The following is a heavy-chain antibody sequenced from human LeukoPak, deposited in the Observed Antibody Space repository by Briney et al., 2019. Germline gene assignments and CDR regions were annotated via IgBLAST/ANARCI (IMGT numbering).Heavy chain of an antibody. Sequence: SETLSLTCTVSGGSISSYYWSRIRQPPGKGLEWIGYIYYSGSTNYNPSLKSRVTISVDTSKNQFSLKLSSVTAADTAVYYCARDKTSNTAMVAGAFDIWGQGTMVTVSS. CDR3: ARDKTSNTAMVAGAFDI. CDR1: GGSISSYY. CDR2: IYYSGST. D-gene: IGHD5-18*01. J-gene: IGHJ3*02. V-gene: IGHV4-59*01.